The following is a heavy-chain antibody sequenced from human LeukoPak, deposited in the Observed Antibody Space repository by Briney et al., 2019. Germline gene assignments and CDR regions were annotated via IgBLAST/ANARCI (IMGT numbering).Heavy chain of an antibody. D-gene: IGHD1-26*01. V-gene: IGHV3-7*01. CDR1: GFTFSSYW. Sequence: GGSLRLSCAASGFTFSSYWMSWVRQAPGKGLEWVANIKQDGSEKYYVDSVKGRFTISRDNAKNSLYLQMNSLRAEDTAVYYCAKVEETSSYYTGGAFHIWGQGTMVTVSS. CDR3: AKVEETSSYYTGGAFHI. CDR2: IKQDGSEK. J-gene: IGHJ3*02.